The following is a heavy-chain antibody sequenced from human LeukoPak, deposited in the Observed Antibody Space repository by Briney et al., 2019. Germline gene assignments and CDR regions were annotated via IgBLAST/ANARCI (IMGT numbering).Heavy chain of an antibody. V-gene: IGHV4-34*01. D-gene: IGHD6-6*01. CDR3: ARRIAAWSGAFDI. CDR1: GGSFSGYY. J-gene: IGHJ3*02. Sequence: SETLSLTCAVYGGSFSGYYWSWIRQPPGKGLEWIGEINHSGSTNYNPSLKSRVTISVDTSKNQFSLKLSSVTAADTAVYYCARRIAAWSGAFDIWGQGTMVTVSS. CDR2: INHSGST.